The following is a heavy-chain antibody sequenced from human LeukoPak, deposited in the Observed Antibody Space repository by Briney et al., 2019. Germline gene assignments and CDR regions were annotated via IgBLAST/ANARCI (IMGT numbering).Heavy chain of an antibody. CDR3: GRDMTTATTCYLQH. V-gene: IGHV3-72*01. J-gene: IGHJ1*01. D-gene: IGHD4-17*01. CDR1: GFTFSDHY. Sequence: GGSLRLSCAASGFTFSDHYMEWVRQAPGKGLEWIGRIRNKANGYTTEYAASVKGRFTVSRDDSKNSLYLQMNSLKTEDTAVYYCGRDMTTATTCYLQHWGQGTLVTVSS. CDR2: IRNKANGYTT.